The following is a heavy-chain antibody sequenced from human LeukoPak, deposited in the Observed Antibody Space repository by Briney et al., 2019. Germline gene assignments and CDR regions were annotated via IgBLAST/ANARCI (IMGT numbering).Heavy chain of an antibody. CDR1: GYTFTGYY. V-gene: IGHV1-2*06. CDR2: INPNSGGT. CDR3: ARDITMVRGDTDY. D-gene: IGHD3-10*01. J-gene: IGHJ4*02. Sequence: GASVKVSCKASGYTFTGYYMHWVRQAPGQGLEWMGRINPNSGGTNYAKKFQGRVNMTRDTSISTAYMELSRLRSDDTAVYYCARDITMVRGDTDYWGQGTLVTVSS.